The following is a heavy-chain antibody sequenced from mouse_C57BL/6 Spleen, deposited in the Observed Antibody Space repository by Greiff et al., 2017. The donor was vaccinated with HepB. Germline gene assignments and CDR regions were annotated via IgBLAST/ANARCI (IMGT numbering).Heavy chain of an antibody. CDR3: AEYRIEGYFDY. CDR2: IRYDGSN. CDR1: GYSITSGYY. J-gene: IGHJ2*01. V-gene: IGHV3-6*01. D-gene: IGHD5-2*01. Sequence: EVQLQQSGPGLVKPSQSLSLTCSVTGYSITSGYYWNWIRQFPGNQLECMGYIRYDGSNNYNPSLKNRISITRDTSKDQFFLKFNSVTTEDTATYYWAEYRIEGYFDYWGQSTTLTVAS.